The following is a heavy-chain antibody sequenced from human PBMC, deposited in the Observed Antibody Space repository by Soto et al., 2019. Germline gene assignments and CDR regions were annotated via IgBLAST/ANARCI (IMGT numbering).Heavy chain of an antibody. CDR3: ARVYGRSAPKGSYGMDV. D-gene: IGHD6-6*01. CDR1: GFTFSRYN. Sequence: QVQLVESGGGVVQPGRSLRLSCAASGFTFSRYNMHWVRQAPGRGLEWVAVISDDGSYKYYADPVKGRFTISRDNSKNTLYLQVNSLRVDDTAVYYCARVYGRSAPKGSYGMDVWGQGTTVTVS. J-gene: IGHJ6*02. CDR2: ISDDGSYK. V-gene: IGHV3-30-3*01.